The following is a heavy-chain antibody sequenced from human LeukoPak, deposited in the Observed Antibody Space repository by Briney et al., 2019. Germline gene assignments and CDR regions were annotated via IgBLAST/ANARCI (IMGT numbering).Heavy chain of an antibody. CDR1: GFTFSSYW. CDR2: IKQDGSEK. Sequence: PGGSLRLSCAASGFTFSSYWMSWVRQAPGKGLEWVANIKQDGSEKYYVDSVKGRFTISRDNAENSLYLQMNSLRAEDTAVYYCARDQAYYYYYMDVWGKGTTVTVSS. J-gene: IGHJ6*03. V-gene: IGHV3-7*01. CDR3: ARDQAYYYYYMDV.